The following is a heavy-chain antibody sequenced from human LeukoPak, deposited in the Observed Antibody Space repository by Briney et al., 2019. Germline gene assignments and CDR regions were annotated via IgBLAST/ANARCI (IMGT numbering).Heavy chain of an antibody. CDR2: IYYSGST. V-gene: IGHV4-39*01. CDR1: GGSISSSSYY. J-gene: IGHJ4*02. Sequence: SETLSLTCTVSGGSISSSSYYWGWIPHPPGKGLNGMGGIYYSGSTYYNPSLKSRVTISVDTSKNQFSLKLSSVTAADTAVYYCARRRTIAAAGTDFDYWGQGTLVTVSS. CDR3: ARRRTIAAAGTDFDY. D-gene: IGHD6-13*01.